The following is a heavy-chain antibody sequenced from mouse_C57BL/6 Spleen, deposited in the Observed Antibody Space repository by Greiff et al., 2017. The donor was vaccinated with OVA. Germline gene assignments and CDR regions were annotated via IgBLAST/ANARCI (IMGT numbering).Heavy chain of an antibody. CDR3: ARGVYYGNDGGFDY. Sequence: EVQLQESGPGLVKPSQSLSLTCSVTGYSITSGYYWHWIRQFPGNKLEWMGYISYDGSNNYNQSLKNRISITRDTSKNQFFLKLNSVTTEDTATYYCARGVYYGNDGGFDYWGQGTTLTVSS. J-gene: IGHJ2*01. D-gene: IGHD2-2*01. CDR1: GYSITSGYY. CDR2: ISYDGSN. V-gene: IGHV3-6*01.